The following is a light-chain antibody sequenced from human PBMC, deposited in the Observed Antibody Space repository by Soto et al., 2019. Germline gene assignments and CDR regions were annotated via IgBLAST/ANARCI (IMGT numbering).Light chain of an antibody. J-gene: IGLJ2*01. Sequence: QAVLTQPPSVSGAPGQRVTISCTGSSSNIGAGYDVHWYQQLPGTAPKLLIYGNSNRPSGVPDRFSGSKSGTSGSLAITGLQAEDEADYGCQSYDSSLSGSDVVFGGGTKLTVL. CDR1: SSNIGAGYD. CDR3: QSYDSSLSGSDVV. V-gene: IGLV1-40*01. CDR2: GNS.